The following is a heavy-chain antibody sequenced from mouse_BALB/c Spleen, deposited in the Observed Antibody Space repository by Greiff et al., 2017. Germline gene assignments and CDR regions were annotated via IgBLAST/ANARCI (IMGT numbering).Heavy chain of an antibody. D-gene: IGHD1-1*01. CDR3: ARNDYGSSSSWFAY. CDR1: GFSLTSYG. Sequence: VKVVESGPGLVQPSQSLSITCTVSGFSLTSYGVHWVRQSPGKGLEWLGVIWSGGSTDYNAAFISRLSISKDNSKSQVFFKMNSLQANDTAIYYCARNDYGSSSSWFAYWAQGTLVTVSA. CDR2: IWSGGST. V-gene: IGHV2-2*02. J-gene: IGHJ3*01.